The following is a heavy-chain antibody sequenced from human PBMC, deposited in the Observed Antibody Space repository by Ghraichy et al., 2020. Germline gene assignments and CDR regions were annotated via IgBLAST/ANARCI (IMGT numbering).Heavy chain of an antibody. V-gene: IGHV4-59*01. Sequence: SETLSLTCTVSVGSISSYYWSWIRQPPGKGLEWIGYIYYSGSTNYNPSLKSRVTMSVDTSKNQFSLKLSSVTAADTAVYYCARAPCSSWCRYGFDIWGQGTMVTVSS. CDR2: IYYSGST. CDR3: ARAPCSSWCRYGFDI. J-gene: IGHJ3*02. CDR1: VGSISSYY. D-gene: IGHD6-13*01.